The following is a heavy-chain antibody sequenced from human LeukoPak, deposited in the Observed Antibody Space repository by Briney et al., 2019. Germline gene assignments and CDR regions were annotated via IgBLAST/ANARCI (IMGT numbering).Heavy chain of an antibody. CDR1: GGSISSLY. J-gene: IGHJ4*02. D-gene: IGHD6-19*01. CDR2: IYYTGST. Sequence: SETLSLTCSVSGGSISSLYWSWIRQPPGKGLEWIGYIYYTGSTNYNPSLKSRVTMFVDMSKNQFSLRLSSVTAADTAVYYCARNSVAGTFDYWGQGTLVTVSS. V-gene: IGHV4-59*01. CDR3: ARNSVAGTFDY.